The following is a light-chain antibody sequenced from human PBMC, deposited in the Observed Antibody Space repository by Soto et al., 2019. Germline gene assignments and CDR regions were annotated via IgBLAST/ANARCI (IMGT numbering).Light chain of an antibody. V-gene: IGKV3-15*01. CDR1: QSVSDN. J-gene: IGKJ2*01. CDR3: QQSNNWPYT. Sequence: EIVMTQSPATLSASPGERATLSCRASQSVSDNLAWYQQKPGQAPRLLIYGASTRATGIPARFSGSGSGTEFTLTISSLQSEDFAVYYCQQSNNWPYTFGQGTKVDIK. CDR2: GAS.